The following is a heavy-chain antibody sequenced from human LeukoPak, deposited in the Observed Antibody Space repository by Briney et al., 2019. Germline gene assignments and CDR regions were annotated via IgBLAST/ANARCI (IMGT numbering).Heavy chain of an antibody. CDR2: INPNSGGT. CDR1: GYTFTAYY. CDR3: ARAAYGGQPLGWFDP. D-gene: IGHD4-23*01. Sequence: ASVKVSCKASGYTFTAYYMHWVRQAPGQGLEWMGWINPNSGGTNYAQKFQGRVTMTRDTSITTAYMELSRLRSDDTAVYYCARAAYGGQPLGWFDPWGQGTLVTVSS. V-gene: IGHV1-2*02. J-gene: IGHJ5*02.